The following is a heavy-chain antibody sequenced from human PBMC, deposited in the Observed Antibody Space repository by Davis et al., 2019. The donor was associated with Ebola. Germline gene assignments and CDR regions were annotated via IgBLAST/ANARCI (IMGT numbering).Heavy chain of an antibody. CDR1: GFTFDDYT. CDR3: AKDDYGGAFY. D-gene: IGHD4-23*01. V-gene: IGHV3-43*01. J-gene: IGHJ4*02. CDR2: ISWDGGST. Sequence: PGGSLRLSCAASGFTFDDYTMHWVRQAPGKGLEWVSLISWDGGSTYYADSVKGRFTISRDNSKNSLYLQMNSLRTEDTALYYCAKDDYGGAFYWGQGTLVTVSS.